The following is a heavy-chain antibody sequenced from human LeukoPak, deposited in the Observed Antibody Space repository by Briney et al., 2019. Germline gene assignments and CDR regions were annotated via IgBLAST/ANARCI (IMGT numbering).Heavy chain of an antibody. CDR1: GFTFSNAW. D-gene: IGHD2-21*02. V-gene: IGHV3-15*01. Sequence: WGSLSLSCAASGFTFSNAWMSWVRQAPGKGLEWVGRIKSKTDGGTTDYAAPVKGRFTISRDDSKNTLYLQMNSLKTEDTAVYYCTTVDGDCTLGTVDYWGQGTLVTVSS. CDR3: TTVDGDCTLGTVDY. J-gene: IGHJ4*02. CDR2: IKSKTDGGTT.